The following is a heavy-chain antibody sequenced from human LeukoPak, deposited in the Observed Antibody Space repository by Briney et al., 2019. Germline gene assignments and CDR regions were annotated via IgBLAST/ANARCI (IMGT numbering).Heavy chain of an antibody. CDR2: IKSKTDGGTT. Sequence: GGSLRLSCAASGFTFSNAWMSWVRQAPGKGLEWGGRIKSKTDGGTTDYAAPVKGRFTISRDDSKNTLYLKMNSLKTEDTAVYYCTTPEACSSTSCYSFYYYYGMDVWGKGTTVTVSS. D-gene: IGHD2-2*01. J-gene: IGHJ6*04. CDR1: GFTFSNAW. V-gene: IGHV3-15*01. CDR3: TTPEACSSTSCYSFYYYYGMDV.